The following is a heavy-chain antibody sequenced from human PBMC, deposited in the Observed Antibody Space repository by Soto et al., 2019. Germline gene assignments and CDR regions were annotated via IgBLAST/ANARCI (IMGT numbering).Heavy chain of an antibody. D-gene: IGHD2-21*02. Sequence: QITLKESGPTLVNPTQTLTLTCTFSGFSLSTSGVGVGWIRQPPGKALEWLALIYWNDDKRYSPSLKSRLTITKDTSKNQVVLTMTNMDPVDTATYYCAHRLEVVTAILAAFDIWGQGTMVTVSS. CDR3: AHRLEVVTAILAAFDI. CDR2: IYWNDDK. J-gene: IGHJ3*02. V-gene: IGHV2-5*01. CDR1: GFSLSTSGVG.